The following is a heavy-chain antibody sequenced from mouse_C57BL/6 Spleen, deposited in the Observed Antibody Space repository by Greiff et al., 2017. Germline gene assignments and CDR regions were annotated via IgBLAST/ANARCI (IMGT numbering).Heavy chain of an antibody. J-gene: IGHJ4*01. CDR1: GYTFTDYY. V-gene: IGHV1-26*01. CDR3: ARDYGSSPYYAMDY. CDR2: INPNNGGT. D-gene: IGHD1-1*01. Sequence: VQLQQSGPELVKPGASVKISCKASGYTFTDYYMNWVKQSHGKSLEWIGDINPNNGGTSYNQKFKGKATLTVDKSSSTAYMELRSLTSEDSAVXYCARDYGSSPYYAMDYWGQGTSVTVSS.